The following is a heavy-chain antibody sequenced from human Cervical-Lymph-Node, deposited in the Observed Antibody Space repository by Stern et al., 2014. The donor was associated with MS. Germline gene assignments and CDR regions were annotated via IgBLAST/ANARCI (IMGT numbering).Heavy chain of an antibody. CDR1: GGSISRGGYY. D-gene: IGHD5-18*01. CDR2: IYYSGSP. J-gene: IGHJ4*02. Sequence: QVQLQESGPGLVKPSQTLSLTCTASGGSISRGGYYWSWIRQHPGKGLEWIGYIYYSGSPYYNPSLKSRVTISVDTSKNQFSLKLSSVTAADTAVYYCARAAMEQIDYWGQGTLVTVSS. V-gene: IGHV4-31*03. CDR3: ARAAMEQIDY.